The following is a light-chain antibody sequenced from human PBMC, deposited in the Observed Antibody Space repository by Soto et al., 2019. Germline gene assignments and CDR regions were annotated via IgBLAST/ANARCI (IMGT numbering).Light chain of an antibody. CDR1: SSDVGSYNR. CDR3: SSFTRSATII. J-gene: IGLJ2*01. Sequence: QSALTQPPSVSGSPGQSVTISCTGTSSDVGSYNRVSWYQQRPGTTTKLMIYEVSNRPSGVPDRFSGSKSGNTASLTVFGLQAEDEADYYCSSFTRSATIIFGGGTQLTV. CDR2: EVS. V-gene: IGLV2-18*02.